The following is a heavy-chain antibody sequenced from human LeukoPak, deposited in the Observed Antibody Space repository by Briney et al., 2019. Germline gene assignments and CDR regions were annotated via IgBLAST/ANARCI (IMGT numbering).Heavy chain of an antibody. J-gene: IGHJ6*02. CDR1: GYTFTGYY. D-gene: IGHD2-15*01. CDR3: ARVKVVVVAATTRDYYYGMDV. V-gene: IGHV1-2*02. Sequence: ASVEVSCKASGYTFTGYYMHWVRQAPGQGLEWMGWINPNSGGTNYAQKFQGRVTMTRDTSISTAYMELSRLRSDDTAVYYCARVKVVVVAATTRDYYYGMDVWGQGTTVTVSS. CDR2: INPNSGGT.